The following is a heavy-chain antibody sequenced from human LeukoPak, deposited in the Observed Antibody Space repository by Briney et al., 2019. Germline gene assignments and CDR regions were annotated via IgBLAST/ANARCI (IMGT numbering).Heavy chain of an antibody. CDR1: GGSLSGYY. V-gene: IGHV4-34*01. D-gene: IGHD5-18*01. Sequence: PSETLSLTCAVYGGSLSGYYWSWIRQPPGKGLEWIGEINHSGSTNYNPSLKSRVTISVDTSKNQFSLKLSSVTAADTAVYYCARVKRGYSYVHFDIWGQGTMVTVSS. J-gene: IGHJ3*02. CDR3: ARVKRGYSYVHFDI. CDR2: INHSGST.